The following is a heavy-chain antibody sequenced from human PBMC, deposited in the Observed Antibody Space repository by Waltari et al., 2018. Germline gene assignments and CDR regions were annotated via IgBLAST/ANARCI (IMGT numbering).Heavy chain of an antibody. CDR2: IYHSGRR. CDR1: GGSISGSSYP. V-gene: IGHV4-31*03. D-gene: IGHD6-19*01. Sequence: QVQLQESGPELVKPSQTLSLTCTVSGGSISGSSYPWTWIRQHPGAGLEWSGYIYHSGRRQCNPSLQSRVTMSVSTSKNQFSLMLNSVAAANTAVYHCALIGGDYTNGLGFFDLWGRGSLVTVSS. J-gene: IGHJ2*01. CDR3: ALIGGDYTNGLGFFDL.